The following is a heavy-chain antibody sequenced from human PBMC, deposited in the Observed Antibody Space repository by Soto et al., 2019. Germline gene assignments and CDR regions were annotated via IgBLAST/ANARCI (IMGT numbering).Heavy chain of an antibody. V-gene: IGHV1-18*04. CDR3: ARGPQTSDF. J-gene: IGHJ4*02. CDR2: INTYNGET. Sequence: QVQLVQSGAEVKKPGASVKVSCKTSGYTFTTYSIAWVRQARGQGLEWMGWINTYNGETHYAQKFQGRLSVTAEPSTRTVYMELRGLTSDDTAVYFCARGPQTSDFWGQGTLVTVSS. CDR1: GYTFTTYS. D-gene: IGHD2-2*01.